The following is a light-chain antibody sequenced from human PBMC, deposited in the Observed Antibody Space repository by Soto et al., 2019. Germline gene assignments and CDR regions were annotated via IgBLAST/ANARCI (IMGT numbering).Light chain of an antibody. CDR3: SSYAGSLVV. CDR2: EVS. V-gene: IGLV2-8*01. J-gene: IGLJ2*01. Sequence: QSVLTQPPSASGSPGQSVTISFTGTSSDVGGYNYVSWYQQHPGKAPKLMIYEVSKRPSGVPDRFSGSKSGNTASLAVSGLQAEDEADYYCSSYAGSLVVFGGGTKLTVL. CDR1: SSDVGGYNY.